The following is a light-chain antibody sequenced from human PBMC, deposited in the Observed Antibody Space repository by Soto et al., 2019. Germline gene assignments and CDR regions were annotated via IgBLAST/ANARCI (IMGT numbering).Light chain of an antibody. CDR3: QQRSNWPPIT. CDR1: QSVGTY. CDR2: DAS. V-gene: IGKV3-11*01. J-gene: IGKJ5*01. Sequence: LKQCQARLAGYEGGSPALSCRASQSVGTYLAWYQQKPGQAPRLLIYDASNRAAGVPVRFSGSGSGTDFTLSISSVEPDDFAVYYCQQRSNWPPITCGQGKRLEIK.